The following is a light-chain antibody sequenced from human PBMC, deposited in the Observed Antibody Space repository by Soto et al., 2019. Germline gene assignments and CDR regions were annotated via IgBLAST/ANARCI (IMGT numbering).Light chain of an antibody. CDR1: QTISTY. Sequence: DIQMTQSPSSLSASVGDRVTITCRASQTISTYLNWYQQKPGKAPKLLIYAASSLQSGVPSRFIGSGSGTDFTLTISSLQPEDFAIYFCQRSHGTPYIFGRGTKLQLK. J-gene: IGKJ2*01. CDR3: QRSHGTPYI. V-gene: IGKV1-39*01. CDR2: AAS.